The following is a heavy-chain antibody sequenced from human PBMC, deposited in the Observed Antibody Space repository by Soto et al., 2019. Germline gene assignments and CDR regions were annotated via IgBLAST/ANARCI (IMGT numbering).Heavy chain of an antibody. CDR3: GKKVNSGPGSQYFDY. Sequence: EVQLLESGGGLVQPGGSLRLSCAASGFTFSSYSMSWVRQAPGKGLEWVSGFRTSGDGGTTYYADSVKGRFTINRDNYKHMLFMQMNSLRAEATAIYYCGKKVNSGPGSQYFDYWGQGTLVTVSS. CDR1: GFTFSSYS. D-gene: IGHD3-10*01. J-gene: IGHJ4*02. V-gene: IGHV3-23*01. CDR2: TSGDGGTT.